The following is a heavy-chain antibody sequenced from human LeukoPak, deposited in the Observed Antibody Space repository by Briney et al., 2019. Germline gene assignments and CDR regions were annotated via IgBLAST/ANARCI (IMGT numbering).Heavy chain of an antibody. D-gene: IGHD3-10*01. V-gene: IGHV3-23*01. CDR2: ISGSGDNT. J-gene: IGHJ4*02. CDR3: AKVTYGSGTYGASDY. CDR1: GFTFSSHG. Sequence: GGTLRLSCAASGFTFSSHGMSWVRQAPGKGLEWVSTISGSGDNTYYADSVKGRFTISRDNSKNTLYLQMNSLRAEDTAVYYCAKVTYGSGTYGASDYWGQGTLVTVSS.